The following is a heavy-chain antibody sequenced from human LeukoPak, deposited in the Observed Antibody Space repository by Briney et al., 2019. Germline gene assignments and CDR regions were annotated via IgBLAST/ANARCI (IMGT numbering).Heavy chain of an antibody. D-gene: IGHD5-18*01. J-gene: IGHJ4*02. CDR1: GFTYSSYG. Sequence: GGSLRLSCAASGFTYSSYGMHWVRQAPAKGLEWVAILWPDGSDKYYADSVKGRFTISRDNSKNTLYLQMNSLRAEDTAMYYCARDQIYTYGTTAPLDYWGQGTLVTVSS. CDR3: ARDQIYTYGTTAPLDY. V-gene: IGHV3-33*01. CDR2: LWPDGSDK.